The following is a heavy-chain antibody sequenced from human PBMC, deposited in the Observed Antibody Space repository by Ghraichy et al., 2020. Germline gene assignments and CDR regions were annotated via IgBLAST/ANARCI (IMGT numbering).Heavy chain of an antibody. D-gene: IGHD2-21*02. Sequence: TLSLTCTVSGGSISSGGSYWSWIRQHPGKGLEWIGYIYYSGSTYYNPSLKSRVTISVDTSKNQFSLKLSSVTAADTAVYYCARGVPATLDYWGQGTLVTVSS. V-gene: IGHV4-31*03. CDR1: GGSISSGGSY. CDR3: ARGVPATLDY. CDR2: IYYSGST. J-gene: IGHJ4*02.